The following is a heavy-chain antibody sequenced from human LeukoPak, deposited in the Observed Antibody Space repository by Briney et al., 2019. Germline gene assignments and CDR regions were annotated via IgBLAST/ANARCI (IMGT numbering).Heavy chain of an antibody. D-gene: IGHD4-17*01. V-gene: IGHV1-24*01. CDR3: ATLVGDYERFDY. J-gene: IGHJ4*02. Sequence: AASVKVSCKVSGYTLTGLSMHWVRQAPGKGLEWMGGFDPEDGETIYAQKFQGRVTMTEDTSTDTAYMELSSLRSEDTAVYYCATLVGDYERFDYWGQGTLVTVSS. CDR2: FDPEDGET. CDR1: GYTLTGLS.